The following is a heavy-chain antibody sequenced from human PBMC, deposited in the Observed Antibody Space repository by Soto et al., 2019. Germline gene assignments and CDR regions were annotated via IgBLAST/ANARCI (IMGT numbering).Heavy chain of an antibody. CDR1: GYSFAGYG. J-gene: IGHJ6*02. CDR2: IIPIFGTA. D-gene: IGHD3-16*01. V-gene: IGHV1-69*13. Sequence: ASGKVSCKASGYSFAGYGITWVRQAPGQGLEWMGGIIPIFGTADYAQKFKGRVTITADDFTSTAYMELSSLRSEDTAVYYCARHLGGNHYYYGMDVWGQGTTVTVSS. CDR3: ARHLGGNHYYYGMDV.